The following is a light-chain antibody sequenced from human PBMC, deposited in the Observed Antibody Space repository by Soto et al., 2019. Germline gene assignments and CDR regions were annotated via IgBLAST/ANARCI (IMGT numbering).Light chain of an antibody. Sequence: QSALTQPASVSGSPGQSITISCTGTSSDVGGYNHVSWYQHHPGKAPKLMIYEVTKRPSGVSNRFSGSKSGDTASLTISGLQADDEADYYCCSHTESTTRIFGKGTKVTV. CDR3: CSHTESTTRI. CDR1: SSDVGGYNH. CDR2: EVT. J-gene: IGLJ1*01. V-gene: IGLV2-14*01.